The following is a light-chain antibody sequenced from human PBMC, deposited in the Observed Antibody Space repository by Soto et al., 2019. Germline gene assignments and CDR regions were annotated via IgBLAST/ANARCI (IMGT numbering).Light chain of an antibody. J-gene: IGLJ1*01. CDR2: DVS. CDR1: SSDVGGYNY. CDR3: SSYTSGSTPWV. V-gene: IGLV2-14*03. Sequence: QSALTQPTSVSGSPGQSITISCTGTSSDVGGYNYASWYQHHPGKAPKLMICDVSDRPSGVSNRFSGSKSGNTASLTISGLQAEDEADYYCSSYTSGSTPWVFGTGTKVTV.